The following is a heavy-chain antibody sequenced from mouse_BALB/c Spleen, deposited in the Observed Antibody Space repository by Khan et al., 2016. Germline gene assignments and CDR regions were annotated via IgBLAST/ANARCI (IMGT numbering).Heavy chain of an antibody. V-gene: IGHV1-80*01. Sequence: QMQLEESGAELVRPGSSVKISCKASGYAFSSYWMNWVKQRPGQGLEWIGQIYPGDGDTNYNGKFKGKATLTADKSSSTAYMQLSSLTSEDSAVYFCARHGSSYDYDAMDYWGQGTSVTVSS. CDR1: GYAFSSYW. D-gene: IGHD1-1*01. CDR2: IYPGDGDT. J-gene: IGHJ4*01. CDR3: ARHGSSYDYDAMDY.